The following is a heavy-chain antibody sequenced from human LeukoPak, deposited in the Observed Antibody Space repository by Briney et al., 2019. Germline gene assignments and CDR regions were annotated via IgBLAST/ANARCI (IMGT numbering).Heavy chain of an antibody. Sequence: PSETLSLTCTVSGGSVSTYYWSWIRQPPGKGLEWIGYIYYSGSTNYNPSFKSRVTMSVDTSKNQFSLKLSSVTAADTAVYYCAGRPYYSDSSACDYWGQGTLVTVSS. V-gene: IGHV4-59*02. CDR1: GGSVSTYY. CDR3: AGRPYYSDSSACDY. CDR2: IYYSGST. D-gene: IGHD3-22*01. J-gene: IGHJ4*02.